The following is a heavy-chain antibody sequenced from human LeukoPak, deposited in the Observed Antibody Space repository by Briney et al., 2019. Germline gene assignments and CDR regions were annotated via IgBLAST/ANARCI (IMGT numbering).Heavy chain of an antibody. J-gene: IGHJ6*03. CDR3: ARDGTCSSTNCLRGDYYYMDV. Sequence: PSETLSLTSTVSGGSNSGGTYYWSWIRQPAGKGLEWIGRIYTSGSTNYNPSLKSRVTISVDTSKNQFSLKLNSVTAADTAVYYCARDGTCSSTNCLRGDYYYMDVWGKGTTVTVSS. V-gene: IGHV4-61*02. CDR2: IYTSGST. D-gene: IGHD2-2*01. CDR1: GGSNSGGTYY.